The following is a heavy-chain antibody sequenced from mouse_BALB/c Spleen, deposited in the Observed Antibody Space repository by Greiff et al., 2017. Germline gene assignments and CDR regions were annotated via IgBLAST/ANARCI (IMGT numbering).Heavy chain of an antibody. Sequence: DVMLVESGGGLVKPGGSLKLSCAASGFTFSSYAMSWVRQSPEKRLEWVAEISSGGSYTYYPDTVTGRFTISRDNAKNTLYLEMSSLRSEDTAMYYCARAQGGFYYFDYWGQGTTLTVSS. J-gene: IGHJ2*01. V-gene: IGHV5-9-4*01. CDR3: ARAQGGFYYFDY. CDR1: GFTFSSYA. CDR2: ISSGGSYT.